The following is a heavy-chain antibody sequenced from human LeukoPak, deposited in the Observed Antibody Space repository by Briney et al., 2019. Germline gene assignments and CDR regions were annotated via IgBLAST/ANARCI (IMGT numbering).Heavy chain of an antibody. Sequence: PSETLSLTCTVSGYSISSGYYWGWIRQPPGKGLEWIGSIYHSGSTYYNPSLKSRVTISVDTSKNQFSLKLSSVTAADTAVYYCAGLKSGFDYWGQGTLVTVSS. J-gene: IGHJ4*02. CDR1: GYSISSGYY. V-gene: IGHV4-38-2*02. CDR3: AGLKSGFDY. CDR2: IYHSGST. D-gene: IGHD1-1*01.